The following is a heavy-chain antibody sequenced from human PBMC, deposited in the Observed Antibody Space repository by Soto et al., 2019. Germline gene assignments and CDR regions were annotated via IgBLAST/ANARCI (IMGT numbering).Heavy chain of an antibody. CDR1: GYTFTGHY. V-gene: IGHV1-2*02. CDR2: IGPESGAT. J-gene: IGHJ5*02. CDR3: GRGRSGQIAVFP. Sequence: AAVKVSCKASGYTFTGHYIHWVRQAPEQGLEWMGEIGPESGATRYAQRFQGRVTMTRDMSITTVYMELNNLRPDDTAVYYCGRGRSGQIAVFPWGQGTPVTVSS. D-gene: IGHD5-12*01.